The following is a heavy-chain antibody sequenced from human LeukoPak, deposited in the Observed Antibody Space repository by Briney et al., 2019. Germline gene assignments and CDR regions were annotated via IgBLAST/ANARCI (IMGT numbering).Heavy chain of an antibody. CDR3: ARDASSWDYFDS. D-gene: IGHD6-13*01. CDR1: GGSISTYS. J-gene: IGHJ4*02. Sequence: SETLSLTCTVSGGSISTYSWSWIRQPPGKGLEWIGYIYYSGSINYNPSLKSRVAISVDMSKSQISLRLSSVTAAVTDVYYCARDASSWDYFDSWGQGTLVTVSS. CDR2: IYYSGSI. V-gene: IGHV4-59*01.